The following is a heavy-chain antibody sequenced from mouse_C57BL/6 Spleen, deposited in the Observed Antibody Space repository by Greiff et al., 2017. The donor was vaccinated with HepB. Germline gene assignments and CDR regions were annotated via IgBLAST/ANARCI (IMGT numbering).Heavy chain of an antibody. J-gene: IGHJ4*01. V-gene: IGHV10-3*01. CDR2: IRSKSSNYAT. Sequence: EVMLVESGGGLVQPKGSLKLSCAASGFTFNTYAMHWVRQAPGKGLEWVARIRSKSSNYATYYADSVKDRFTISRDDSQSMLYLQMNNLKTEDTAMYYCVCLQLTGTGYYAMDYWGQGTSVTVSS. CDR1: GFTFNTYA. D-gene: IGHD4-1*01. CDR3: VCLQLTGTGYYAMDY.